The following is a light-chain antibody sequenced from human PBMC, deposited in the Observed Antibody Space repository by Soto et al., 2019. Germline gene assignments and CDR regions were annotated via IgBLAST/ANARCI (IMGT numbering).Light chain of an antibody. J-gene: IGKJ1*01. Sequence: DIQMTQSPSSLSASVGDRITITCRPSQTISSYLNWYQQKPGKPPKLLIYGASSLQTGVPSRFSGSGSGTDFTLTISSLQPEDFATYFCQQSYIPPWTFGQGTKVEVK. V-gene: IGKV1-39*01. CDR3: QQSYIPPWT. CDR2: GAS. CDR1: QTISSY.